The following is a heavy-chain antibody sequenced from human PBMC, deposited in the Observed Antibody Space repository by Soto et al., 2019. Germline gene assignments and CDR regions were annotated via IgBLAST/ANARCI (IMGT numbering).Heavy chain of an antibody. CDR3: ARAGYSRGWYHWYFDF. J-gene: IGHJ2*01. CDR1: GYTFTNYG. Sequence: GASVKVSCKASGYTFTNYGIHWVRQAPGQRLEWMGWINAGNGNTKYSQKFQGRVIITRDTSASTAYMELSSLRSEDTAVFYCARAGYSRGWYHWYFDFWGRGTLVTVSS. V-gene: IGHV1-3*01. CDR2: INAGNGNT. D-gene: IGHD6-19*01.